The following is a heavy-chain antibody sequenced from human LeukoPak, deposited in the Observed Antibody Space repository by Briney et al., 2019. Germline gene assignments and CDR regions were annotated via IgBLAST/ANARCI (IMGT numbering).Heavy chain of an antibody. CDR2: IIPIFGTA. CDR3: AGGQNYYDSSGYPTTAFDI. V-gene: IGHV1-69*06. Sequence: SVKVSCKASGGTFSSYAISWVRQAPGQGLEWMGGIIPIFGTANYAQKFQGRVTITADKSTSTAYMELSSLRSEDTAVYYCAGGQNYYDSSGYPTTAFDIWGQGTMVTVSS. CDR1: GGTFSSYA. D-gene: IGHD3-22*01. J-gene: IGHJ3*02.